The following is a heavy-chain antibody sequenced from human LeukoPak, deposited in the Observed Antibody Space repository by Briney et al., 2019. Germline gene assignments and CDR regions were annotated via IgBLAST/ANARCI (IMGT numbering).Heavy chain of an antibody. J-gene: IGHJ4*02. CDR3: ASSGLTVTTSYFDY. CDR1: GYTFTSYD. CDR2: MNPNCGNT. D-gene: IGHD4-17*01. Sequence: ASVKVSCKASGYTFTSYDINWVRQATGQGLEWMGWMNPNCGNTGYAQKFQGRVTMTRNTSISTAYMELSSLRSEDTAMYYCASSGLTVTTSYFDYWGQGTLVTVSS. V-gene: IGHV1-8*01.